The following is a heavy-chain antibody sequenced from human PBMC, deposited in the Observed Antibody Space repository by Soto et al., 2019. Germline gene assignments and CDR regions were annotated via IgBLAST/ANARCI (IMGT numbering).Heavy chain of an antibody. D-gene: IGHD3-16*01. CDR3: ARELPYYVSSDSYLDY. CDR2: TYYRSRWYN. J-gene: IGHJ4*02. CDR1: GDSVFGNSAA. Sequence: PSQTLSLTCAISGDSVFGNSAAWNWIRQSPSRGLEWLGRTYYRSRWYNDYAVSVKSRITVTPDTSKNQFSLHLNSVTPEDTAVYYCARELPYYVSSDSYLDYWGQGALVTVSS. V-gene: IGHV6-1*01.